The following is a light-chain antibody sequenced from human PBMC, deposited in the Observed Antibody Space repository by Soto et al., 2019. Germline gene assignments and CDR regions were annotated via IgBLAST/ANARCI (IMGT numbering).Light chain of an antibody. CDR1: SSNIGNNY. V-gene: IGLV1-51*01. CDR3: GTWDSSLNILV. J-gene: IGLJ2*01. Sequence: QSVLTQPPSVSAAPGQKVTISCSGSSSNIGNNYVSWYQQLPGTAPKLLIYDNNKRPSGIPDRFSGSKSGTSATLVITGLQTGDEADYYCGTWDSSLNILVFGGGTKLTVL. CDR2: DNN.